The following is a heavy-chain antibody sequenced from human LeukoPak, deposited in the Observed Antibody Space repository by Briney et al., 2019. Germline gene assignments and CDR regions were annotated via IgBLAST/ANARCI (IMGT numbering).Heavy chain of an antibody. Sequence: GGSLRLSCAASGFTFSSYAMHWVRQAPGKGLEWVAVISYDGSNKYYADSVKGRFTISRDSSKNTLYLQMNSLRAEDTAVYYCARARGSGWQYFDYWGQGTLVTVSS. V-gene: IGHV3-30*04. J-gene: IGHJ4*02. D-gene: IGHD6-19*01. CDR2: ISYDGSNK. CDR3: ARARGSGWQYFDY. CDR1: GFTFSSYA.